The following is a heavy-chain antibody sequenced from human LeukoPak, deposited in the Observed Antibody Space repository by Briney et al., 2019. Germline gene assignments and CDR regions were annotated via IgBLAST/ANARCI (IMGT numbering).Heavy chain of an antibody. V-gene: IGHV3-33*01. Sequence: PGRSLRLSCAASGFTFSSYGMHWVRQAPGKGLEWVAVIWYDGSNKYYADSVKGRFTISRDNSKNTLYLQMNSLRAEDTAVYHCARDHCDSSGYYCGDYYYGMDVWGQGTTVTVSS. CDR3: ARDHCDSSGYYCGDYYYGMDV. CDR2: IWYDGSNK. CDR1: GFTFSSYG. J-gene: IGHJ6*02. D-gene: IGHD3-22*01.